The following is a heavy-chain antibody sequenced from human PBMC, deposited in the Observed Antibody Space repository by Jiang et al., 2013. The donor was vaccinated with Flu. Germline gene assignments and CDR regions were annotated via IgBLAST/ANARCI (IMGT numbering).Heavy chain of an antibody. CDR2: IYHSGST. V-gene: IGHV4-30-2*01. D-gene: IGHD6-6*01. CDR3: ARGSSSPGGFDY. J-gene: IGHJ4*02. Sequence: GSGLVKPSQTLSLTCAVSGGSISSGGYSWSWIRQPPGKGLEWIGYIYHSGSTYYNPSLKSRVTISVDRSKNQFSLKLSSVTAADTAVYYCARGSSSPGGFDYWGQGTPGHRLL. CDR1: GGSISSGGYS.